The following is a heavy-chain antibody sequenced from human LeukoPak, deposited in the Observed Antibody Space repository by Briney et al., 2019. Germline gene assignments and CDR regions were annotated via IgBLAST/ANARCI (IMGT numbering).Heavy chain of an antibody. J-gene: IGHJ4*02. V-gene: IGHV1-2*02. CDR2: INSNSGAT. CDR3: ASGVNVAY. Sequence: ASVKVSCKASGYTFTVYYMHWVRQAPGQGLEWMGWINSNSGATDYAQKFQGRVTMTRDTSISTAYMELSSLRSDDTAVYFCASGVNVAYWGQGTLVTVSS. D-gene: IGHD2-8*01. CDR1: GYTFTVYY.